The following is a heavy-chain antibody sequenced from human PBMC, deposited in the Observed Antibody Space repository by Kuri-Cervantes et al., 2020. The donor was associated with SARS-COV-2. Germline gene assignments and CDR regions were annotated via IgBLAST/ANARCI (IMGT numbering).Heavy chain of an antibody. CDR1: GFTFSSYA. J-gene: IGHJ3*02. CDR3: ARAGGLADAFDI. V-gene: IGHV3-30*02. CDR2: IRYDGNIA. D-gene: IGHD3/OR15-3a*01. Sequence: GESLKISCAASGFTFSSYAMHWVRQAPGKGLEWVAFIRYDGNIAYYGDSVEGRFTISRDNSKNSLYLQMNSLRAEDTAVYYCARAGGLADAFDIWGQGTMVTVSS.